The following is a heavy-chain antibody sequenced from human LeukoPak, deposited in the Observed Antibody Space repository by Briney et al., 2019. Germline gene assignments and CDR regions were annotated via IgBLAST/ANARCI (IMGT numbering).Heavy chain of an antibody. CDR3: ESGGVRGDYGDWYYFDY. J-gene: IGHJ4*02. V-gene: IGHV1-69*13. CDR2: IIPIFGTA. Sequence: SVKVSCQAPGCTFSSYAISWVRQAPGQGLEWMGGIIPIFGTANYAQKFQGRVTITADESTSTAYMELSSVRSEDTAVYCCESGGVRGDYGDWYYFDYWGQGTLVTVSS. CDR1: GCTFSSYA. D-gene: IGHD4-17*01.